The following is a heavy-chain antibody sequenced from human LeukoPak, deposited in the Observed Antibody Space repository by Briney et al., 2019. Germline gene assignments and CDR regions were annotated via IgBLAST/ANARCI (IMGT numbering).Heavy chain of an antibody. CDR3: ARRLGSDY. Sequence: GGSLRLSRAASGFTFSRYWMSWVRQAPGKGLEWVANIKQDGSEKYYVDSVKGRFTISRDNAKDSLYLQMNSLRAEDTAVYYCARRLGSDYWGQGTLVTVSS. CDR1: GFTFSRYW. CDR2: IKQDGSEK. D-gene: IGHD3-10*01. J-gene: IGHJ4*02. V-gene: IGHV3-7*01.